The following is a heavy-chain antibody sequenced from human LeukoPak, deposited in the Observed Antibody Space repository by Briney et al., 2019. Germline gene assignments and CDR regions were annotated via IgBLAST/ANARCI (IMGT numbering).Heavy chain of an antibody. Sequence: GGSLGLSCAASGFTFRTYWMSWVRHASAKGRDWVSNIHSDGIEKLHVDSVKCRFTIFRDNARNLLYLPMSGVRAHDPAVYCCSRGDDFSGDSWGQGTLVIVSS. V-gene: IGHV3-7*04. CDR3: SRGDDFSGDS. J-gene: IGHJ5*01. CDR2: IHSDGIEK. CDR1: GFTFRTYW. D-gene: IGHD2-21*02.